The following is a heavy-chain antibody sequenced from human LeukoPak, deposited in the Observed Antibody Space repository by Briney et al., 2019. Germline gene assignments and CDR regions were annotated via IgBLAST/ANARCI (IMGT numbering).Heavy chain of an antibody. D-gene: IGHD3-3*01. J-gene: IGHJ4*02. CDR2: IVGSGGTT. CDR3: AKDPPYDFWSGFYPYFDY. CDR1: GFTFPSYA. V-gene: IGHV3-23*01. Sequence: GGSLRLSCAASGFTFPSYAMSWVRQAPGKGLEWVSSIVGSGGTTSYADSVKGRFTISRDNSKNTLYLLMNSLRAEDTAVYYCAKDPPYDFWSGFYPYFDYWGQGTLVTVSS.